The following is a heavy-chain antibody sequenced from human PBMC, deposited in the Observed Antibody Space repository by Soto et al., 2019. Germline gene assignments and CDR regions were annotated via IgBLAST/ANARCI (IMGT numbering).Heavy chain of an antibody. Sequence: SETLSLTCTVSGGSITDDYWIWIRQPPGKGLEWIGYFFYNGNTNYNPSLKSQVTISVDTSKNQFSLKLSSVTAADTAVYYCARRTNYYYVMDVWGQGTTVTVSS. CDR1: GGSITDDY. CDR2: FFYNGNT. J-gene: IGHJ6*02. V-gene: IGHV4-59*01. CDR3: ARRTNYYYVMDV.